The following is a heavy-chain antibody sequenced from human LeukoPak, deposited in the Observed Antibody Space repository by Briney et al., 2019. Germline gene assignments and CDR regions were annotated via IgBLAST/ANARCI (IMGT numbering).Heavy chain of an antibody. V-gene: IGHV1-69*06. CDR3: ARDEEGDCGGDCYNWFAP. CDR1: GGTFSSHF. J-gene: IGHJ5*02. CDR2: INPIFGTD. Sequence: SVKVSCKASGGTFSSHFISWVRQAPGQGLEWMGGINPIFGTDHYAQKFQDRVTITADISTNTLYMELSNLRSEDTAMYYCARDEEGDCGGDCYNWFAPWGQGTLVTVSS. D-gene: IGHD2-21*02.